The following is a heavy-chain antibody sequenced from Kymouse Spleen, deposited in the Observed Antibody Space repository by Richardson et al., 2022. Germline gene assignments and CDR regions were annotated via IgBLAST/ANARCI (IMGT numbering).Heavy chain of an antibody. V-gene: IGHV3-21*03. CDR3: ASLIAALNWFDP. Sequence: EVQLVESGGGLVKPGGSLRLSCAASGFTFSSYSMNWVRQAPGKGLEWVSSISSSSSYIYYADSVKGRFTISRDNAKNSLYLQMNSLRAEDTAVYYCASLIAALNWFDPWGQGTLVTVSS. J-gene: IGHJ5*02. CDR2: ISSSSSYI. D-gene: IGHD6-6*01. CDR1: GFTFSSYS.